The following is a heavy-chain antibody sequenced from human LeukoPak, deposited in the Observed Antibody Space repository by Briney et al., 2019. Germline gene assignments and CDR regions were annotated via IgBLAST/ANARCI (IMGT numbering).Heavy chain of an antibody. CDR1: GYSFTSYD. J-gene: IGHJ4*02. V-gene: IGHV1-8*01. D-gene: IGHD7-27*01. CDR3: ADITGDLNF. CDR2: MNPNSGNT. Sequence: ASVKVSCKASGYSFTSYDINWVRQATGQGLEWMGWMNPNSGNTGYAQKFQGRVTMTRNTSISTAYMELSGLRSEGTAVYYCADITGDLNFWGQGTLVTVSS.